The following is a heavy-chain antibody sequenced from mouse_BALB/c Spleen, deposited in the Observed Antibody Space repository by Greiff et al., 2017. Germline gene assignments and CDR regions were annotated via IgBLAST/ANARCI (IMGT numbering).Heavy chain of an antibody. Sequence: VQLQQSGPELVKPGASVKISCKASGYAFSSSWMNWVKQRPGQGLEWIGRIYPGDGDTNYNGKFKGKATLTADKSSSTAYMQLSSLTSVDSAVYFCARWSTMITTYYFDYWGQGTTLTVAS. J-gene: IGHJ2*01. CDR2: IYPGDGDT. CDR1: GYAFSSSW. V-gene: IGHV1-82*01. CDR3: ARWSTMITTYYFDY. D-gene: IGHD2-4*01.